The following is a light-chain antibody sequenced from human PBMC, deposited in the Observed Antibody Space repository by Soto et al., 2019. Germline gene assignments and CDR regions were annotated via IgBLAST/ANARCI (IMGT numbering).Light chain of an antibody. CDR3: QQAKSFPIT. CDR2: SAS. V-gene: IGKV1-12*01. Sequence: DIQVTQSPASRAASVGDRVTITCRASQDIGNWMTWYQQKPGKAPKLLIYSASTLVRGVPSRFSGSGSGTEFTLTISGLQPEDSLTYYCQQAKSFPITFGQGTRLEIK. J-gene: IGKJ5*01. CDR1: QDIGNW.